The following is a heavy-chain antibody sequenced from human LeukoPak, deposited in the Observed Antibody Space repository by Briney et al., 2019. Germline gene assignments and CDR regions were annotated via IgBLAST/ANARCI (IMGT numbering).Heavy chain of an antibody. CDR2: ISYDGSNK. CDR3: AKDRYYGSGSWGYYFDY. Sequence: GGSLRLSCAASGFTFSSYEMNWVRQAPGKGLEWVAVISYDGSNKYYADSVKGRFTISRDNSKNTLYLQMNSLRAEDTAVYYCAKDRYYGSGSWGYYFDYWGQGTLVTVSS. D-gene: IGHD3-10*01. CDR1: GFTFSSYE. V-gene: IGHV3-30*18. J-gene: IGHJ4*02.